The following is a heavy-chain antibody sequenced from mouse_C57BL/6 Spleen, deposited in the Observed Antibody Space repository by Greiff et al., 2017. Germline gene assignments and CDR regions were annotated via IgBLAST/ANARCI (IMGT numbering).Heavy chain of an antibody. CDR3: ARGPYGNLDY. Sequence: EVQLVESGPELVKPGDSVKISCKASGYSFTGYFMNWVMQSHGKSLEWIGRINPYNGDTFYNQKFKGKATLTVDKSSSTAHMELRSLTSEDSAVYYCARGPYGNLDYWGQGTTLTVSS. V-gene: IGHV1-20*01. CDR1: GYSFTGYF. CDR2: INPYNGDT. J-gene: IGHJ2*01. D-gene: IGHD2-1*01.